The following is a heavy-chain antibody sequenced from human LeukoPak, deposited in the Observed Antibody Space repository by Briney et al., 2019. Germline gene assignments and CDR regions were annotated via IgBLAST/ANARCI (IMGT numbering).Heavy chain of an antibody. J-gene: IGHJ1*01. Sequence: SQTLSLTCTVSGGSISSGSYYWSWIRQPAGKGLEWIGRIYTSGSTNYNPSLKSRVTISVDTSKNQFSLKLSSVTAADTAVYYCARGGGGDYEEYFQHWGQGTLVTVHS. CDR1: GGSISSGSYY. CDR2: IYTSGST. V-gene: IGHV4-61*02. D-gene: IGHD4-17*01. CDR3: ARGGGGDYEEYFQH.